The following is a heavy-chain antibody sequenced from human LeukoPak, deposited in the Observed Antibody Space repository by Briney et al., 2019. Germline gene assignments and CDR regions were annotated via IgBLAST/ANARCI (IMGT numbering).Heavy chain of an antibody. V-gene: IGHV4-61*02. CDR3: AREKTDYGDNYCYYMDV. J-gene: IGHJ6*03. Sequence: PSETLSLTCTVSGGSISSGSYYWSWIRQPAGKGLEWIGRIYTSGSTNYNPSLKSRVTMSVDTSKNQFSLKLSSVTAADTAVYYCAREKTDYGDNYCYYMDVWGKGTTVTISS. D-gene: IGHD4-17*01. CDR2: IYTSGST. CDR1: GGSISSGSYY.